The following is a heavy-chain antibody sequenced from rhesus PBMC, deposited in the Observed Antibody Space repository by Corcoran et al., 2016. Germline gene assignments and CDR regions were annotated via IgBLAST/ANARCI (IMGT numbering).Heavy chain of an antibody. CDR1: GGSISGYYY. CDR3: ASDRLTAGTDYFDY. J-gene: IGHJ4*01. Sequence: QVQLQESGPGLVKPSETLSLTCAVSGGSISGYYYWSWIRQPTGKGLEWIGSIYGSGGSNYLNPSLKSRVTLSVDTSKNQFSRKLSSVTAADAAVYYCASDRLTAGTDYFDYWGQGVLVTVSS. V-gene: IGHV4S14*01. CDR2: IYGSGGSN. D-gene: IGHD5-24*01.